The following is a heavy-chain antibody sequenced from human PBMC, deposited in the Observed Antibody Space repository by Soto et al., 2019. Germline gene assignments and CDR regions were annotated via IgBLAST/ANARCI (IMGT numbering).Heavy chain of an antibody. CDR2: ISIHNGNT. D-gene: IGHD3-10*01. CDR3: ASGESLWE. CDR1: GYSFPSYG. J-gene: IGHJ4*02. V-gene: IGHV1-18*01. Sequence: QVQLVQSGTEVKKPGASVKVSCKASGYSFPSYGISWVRQAPGQGLEWMGWISIHNGNTYYAEKYQGRVNMPADTSTTTAHLELRSLRSDDTAVYYCASGESLWEWGQGTLVTVSS.